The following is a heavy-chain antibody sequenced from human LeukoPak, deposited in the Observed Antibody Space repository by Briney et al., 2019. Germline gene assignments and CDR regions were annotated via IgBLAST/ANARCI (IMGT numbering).Heavy chain of an antibody. Sequence: ASVKVSCKASGYTFTSYAMNWVRQAPGQGLEWMGWINTNTGNPTYAQGFTGRFVFSLDTSVSTAYLQITSLKAEDTAVYYCARRRVVGRMAGYWFDPWGQGTLVTVSS. CDR2: INTNTGNP. CDR3: ARRRVVGRMAGYWFDP. CDR1: GYTFTSYA. D-gene: IGHD2-15*01. J-gene: IGHJ5*02. V-gene: IGHV7-4-1*02.